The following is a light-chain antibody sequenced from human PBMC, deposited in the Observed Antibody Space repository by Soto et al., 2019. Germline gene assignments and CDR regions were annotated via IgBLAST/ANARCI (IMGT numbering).Light chain of an antibody. J-gene: IGLJ1*01. Sequence: QSALTQPASVXXXXXXXXXISCTGTSSDVGGYNYVSWYQQHPGKAPKLMIYEVSNRPSGVSNRFSGSKSGNTASLTISGLQAEDEADYYCSSYTSSSTLVFGTGTKLTVL. V-gene: IGLV2-14*01. CDR3: SSYTSSSTLV. CDR2: EVS. CDR1: SSDVGGYNY.